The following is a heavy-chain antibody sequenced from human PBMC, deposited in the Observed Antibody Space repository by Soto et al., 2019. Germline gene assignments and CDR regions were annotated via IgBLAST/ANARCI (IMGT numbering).Heavy chain of an antibody. CDR1: EADINSYC. J-gene: IGHJ6*01. D-gene: IGHD6-19*01. CDR2: IYTSASI. V-gene: IGHV4-4*07. Sequence: PSETLCLTCSFSEADINSYCWTWIRQPAGKGLEWIGRIYTSASINYNPSLKGRVTLSVDTSTNQVSLRLASVTAAETTIYYCARDREAGYNFYYGMDVWGQGTTVTVSS. CDR3: ARDREAGYNFYYGMDV.